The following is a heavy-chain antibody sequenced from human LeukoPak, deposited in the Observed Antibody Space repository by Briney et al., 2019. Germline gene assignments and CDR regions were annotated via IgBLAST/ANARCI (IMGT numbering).Heavy chain of an antibody. J-gene: IGHJ4*02. CDR1: GYTFTSYA. D-gene: IGHD4-17*01. CDR3: ARSGYGDYDVDY. V-gene: IGHV1-3*03. CDR2: INAGNGNT. Sequence: ASVTVSCKASGYTFTSYAMHWVRQAPGQRLEWMGWINAGNGNTKYSQEFQGRVTITRDTSASTAYMELSSLRSEDMAVYYCARSGYGDYDVDYWGQGTLVTVSS.